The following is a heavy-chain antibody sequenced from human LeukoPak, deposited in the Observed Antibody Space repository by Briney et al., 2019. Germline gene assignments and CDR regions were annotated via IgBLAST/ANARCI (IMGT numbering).Heavy chain of an antibody. Sequence: ASVKVSCKASGGTFSSFAISWVRQAPGQGLEWMGRIIPILGIANYAQKFQGRVTITADKSTSTAYMELSSLRSEDTAVYYCARDPTIILMVYARSGGYFDYWGQGTLVTVSS. J-gene: IGHJ4*02. CDR3: ARDPTIILMVYARSGGYFDY. D-gene: IGHD2-8*01. V-gene: IGHV1-69*04. CDR2: IIPILGIA. CDR1: GGTFSSFA.